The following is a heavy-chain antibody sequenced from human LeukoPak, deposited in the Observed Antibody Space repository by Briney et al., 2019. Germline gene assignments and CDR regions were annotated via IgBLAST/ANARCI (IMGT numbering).Heavy chain of an antibody. Sequence: ASVKVSCKASGYTFTGYYIQWVRQAPGQGLEWMGRINPNSGGTQYAQKFQGRVTMTRDTSISIAYMELSRLRSDDTAVYYCARAARGYSYEFDYWGQGTLVTVSS. D-gene: IGHD5-18*01. J-gene: IGHJ4*02. CDR2: INPNSGGT. CDR3: ARAARGYSYEFDY. V-gene: IGHV1-2*06. CDR1: GYTFTGYY.